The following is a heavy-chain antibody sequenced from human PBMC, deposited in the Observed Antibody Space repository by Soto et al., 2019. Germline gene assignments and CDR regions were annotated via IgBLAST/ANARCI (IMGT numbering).Heavy chain of an antibody. Sequence: EVQLMESGGGLVQPGGSLRLSCAAPGFTLSSYNINWVRKAPGKGLEWVSFISGVNSDVFYADSVKGRFTISRDNAKNALYLQMNSLRDEDTAVYYCTRDRPPHNTGWPIFEYWGQGTLVTVSS. CDR3: TRDRPPHNTGWPIFEY. CDR1: GFTLSSYN. D-gene: IGHD6-19*01. J-gene: IGHJ4*02. V-gene: IGHV3-48*02. CDR2: ISGVNSDV.